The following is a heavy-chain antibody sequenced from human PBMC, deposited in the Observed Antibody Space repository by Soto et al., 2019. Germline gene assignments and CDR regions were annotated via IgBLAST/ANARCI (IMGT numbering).Heavy chain of an antibody. J-gene: IGHJ3*01. CDR2: IYSSGST. D-gene: IGHD2-15*01. V-gene: IGHV4-61*01. CDR1: GTSVHSGSYY. CDR3: ARTTLVAEVSLQQ. Sequence: TLSLTCPFSGTSVHSGSYYGTWIGKPPGKGLEWIGYIYSSGSTNYNPSLKSRVTISVDTSKNQFSLTLSSVTAAATAVYYCARTTLVAEVSLQQRGQGNMVT.